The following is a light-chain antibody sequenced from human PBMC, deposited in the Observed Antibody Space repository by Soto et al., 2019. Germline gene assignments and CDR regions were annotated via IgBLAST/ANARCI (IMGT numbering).Light chain of an antibody. J-gene: IGKJ4*01. CDR2: GAS. Sequence: EIVLTQSPATLSFSPWEGAAVSCIASQSVSSNYLAWYQQKPGQAPRLLIYGASSRATGIPDRFSGSGSGTDFTLTISRLEPEDFAVYYCQQYGRSPLTFGGGTKVDIK. V-gene: IGKV3-20*01. CDR3: QQYGRSPLT. CDR1: QSVSSNY.